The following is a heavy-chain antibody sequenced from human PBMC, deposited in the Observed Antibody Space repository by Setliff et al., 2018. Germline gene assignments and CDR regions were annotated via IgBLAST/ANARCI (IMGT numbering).Heavy chain of an antibody. V-gene: IGHV4-4*07. CDR3: ASGRHDPLIGPGPFDY. D-gene: IGHD2-21*01. J-gene: IGHJ4*02. CDR2: VFVDGST. Sequence: SETLSLTCTVSGDSISTYYWSWIRRPAGKGLEWIGRVFVDGSTNYNPSLKSRVTMSVDTSKNQFSLKLTSVTAADTAIYYCASGRHDPLIGPGPFDYWGLGSLVTVSS. CDR1: GDSISTYY.